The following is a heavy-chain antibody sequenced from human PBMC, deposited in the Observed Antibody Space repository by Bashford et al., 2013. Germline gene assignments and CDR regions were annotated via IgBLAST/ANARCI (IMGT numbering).Heavy chain of an antibody. CDR3: ARETFGSVAGPRYFYGFDV. CDR2: LEQRQHYAT. J-gene: IGHJ6*02. V-gene: IGHV3-73*01. Sequence: WVRQMPGKGWSGLAVLEQRQHYATAYAASVKGRFTVSRDDLKNTAFLQMNSLKTEDTAVYYCARETFGSVAGPRYFYGFDVWGQGTTVTVSS. D-gene: IGHD6-19*01.